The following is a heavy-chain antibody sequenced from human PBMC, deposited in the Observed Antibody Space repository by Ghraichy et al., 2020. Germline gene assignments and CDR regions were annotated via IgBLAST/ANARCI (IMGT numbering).Heavy chain of an antibody. CDR1: GGSFSGYY. Sequence: SETLSLTCAVYGGSFSGYYWSWIRQPPGKGLEWIGEINHSGSTNYNPYLKSRVTISVDTSTNQFSLKLSSVTAADTAVYYCGRGRKQYYGSGSYSFDYWGQGTLVTVSS. D-gene: IGHD3-10*01. CDR3: GRGRKQYYGSGSYSFDY. V-gene: IGHV4-34*01. CDR2: INHSGST. J-gene: IGHJ4*02.